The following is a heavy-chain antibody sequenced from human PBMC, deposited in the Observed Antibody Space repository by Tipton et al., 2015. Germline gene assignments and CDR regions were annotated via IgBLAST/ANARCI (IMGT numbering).Heavy chain of an antibody. CDR2: IYYSGST. V-gene: IGHV4-39*01. CDR1: GGSISSSSYY. J-gene: IGHJ4*02. Sequence: TLSLTCTVSGGSISSSSYYWGWIRQPPGKGLEWIGSIYYSGSTYHNPSLKSRVTISIDTSKNQFSLKLTSATAADTAVYYCARRGGSSWYADYWGQGTLVTVSS. CDR3: ARRGGSSWYADY. D-gene: IGHD6-13*01.